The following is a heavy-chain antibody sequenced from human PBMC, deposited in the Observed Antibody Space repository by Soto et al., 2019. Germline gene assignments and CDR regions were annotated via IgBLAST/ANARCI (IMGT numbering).Heavy chain of an antibody. V-gene: IGHV3-21*01. CDR1: GFTFSSYS. J-gene: IGHJ6*02. D-gene: IGHD3-3*01. Sequence: GGSLRLSCAASGFTFSSYSMNWVRQAPGKGLEWVSSISSSSSYIYYADSVKGRFTISRDNAKNSLYLQMNSLRAEDTAVYYCARAYDFWSGYSPNYGMDVWGQGTTVTVSS. CDR2: ISSSSSYI. CDR3: ARAYDFWSGYSPNYGMDV.